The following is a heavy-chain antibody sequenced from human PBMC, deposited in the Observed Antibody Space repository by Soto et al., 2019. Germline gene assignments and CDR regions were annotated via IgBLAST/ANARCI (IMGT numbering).Heavy chain of an antibody. CDR1: GYTFSDYF. V-gene: IGHV1-2*02. CDR2: INPKTAAT. CDR3: ARIKWGLDYYSGMDV. D-gene: IGHD1-26*01. Sequence: QVQLVQSGAEVKKSGASVKVSCKASGYTFSDYFIQWLRQAPGQGLEWVAWINPKTAATNYAKKFQDRLTLTSDTSFSTAYVELTRLRPDDTAVYYCARIKWGLDYYSGMDVWGQGTAVTVSS. J-gene: IGHJ6*02.